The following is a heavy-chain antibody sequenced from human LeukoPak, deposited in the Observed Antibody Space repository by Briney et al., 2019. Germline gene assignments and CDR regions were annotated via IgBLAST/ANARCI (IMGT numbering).Heavy chain of an antibody. V-gene: IGHV4-4*02. J-gene: IGHJ4*02. D-gene: IGHD3-9*01. CDR2: IHPSGSV. CDR3: ATYHDISSGFTFDS. CDR1: GGSVNNDRW. Sequence: SETLSLTCAVSGGSVNNDRWWNWVRHPPGKGLEWIGEIHPSGSVRFDPSLKSRVNISLDKSNDHVSLTLTSVTAADTAVYFCATYHDISSGFTFDSWGQGTLVTVSS.